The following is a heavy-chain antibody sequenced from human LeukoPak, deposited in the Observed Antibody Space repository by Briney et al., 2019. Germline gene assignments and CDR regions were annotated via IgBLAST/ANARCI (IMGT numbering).Heavy chain of an antibody. CDR2: INPNDGDT. CDR1: GYTFTDYY. J-gene: IGHJ4*02. D-gene: IGHD2-2*01. Sequence: ASVTVSCKASGYTFTDYYMHWVRQAPGQGFEWMGWINPNDGDTNYAQKFQGRVTITRDTSISTAHMEVSRLRSDDTAVYYCARANFLSCSSSTCLFDYWGQGTLVTVSS. CDR3: ARANFLSCSSSTCLFDY. V-gene: IGHV1-2*02.